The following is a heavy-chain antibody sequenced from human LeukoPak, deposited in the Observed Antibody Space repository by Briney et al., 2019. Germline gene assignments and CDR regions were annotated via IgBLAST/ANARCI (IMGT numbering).Heavy chain of an antibody. CDR2: IYYSGST. CDR3: ATTRYSGSYYGYYYYGMDV. Sequence: SETLSLTCTVSGGSISSSSYYWGWIRQPPGKGLEWIGSIYYSGSTYYNPSLKSRVTISVDTSKNRFSLKLSSVTAADTAVYYCATTRYSGSYYGYYYYGMDVWGQGTTVTVSS. J-gene: IGHJ6*02. D-gene: IGHD1-26*01. V-gene: IGHV4-39*01. CDR1: GGSISSSSYY.